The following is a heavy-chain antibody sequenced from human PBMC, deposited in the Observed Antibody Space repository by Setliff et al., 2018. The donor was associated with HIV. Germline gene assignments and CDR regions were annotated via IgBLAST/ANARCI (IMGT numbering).Heavy chain of an antibody. CDR1: GFTFSSYW. Sequence: PGGSLRLSCAASGFTFSSYWMHWVRQAPGKGLVWVFGVNTDGSSTRYADSVKGRFTISRDNAKNMLYLQMNSLSADDTAVYYCVRGSGYYYFDNWGQGALVTVSS. J-gene: IGHJ4*02. D-gene: IGHD3-22*01. CDR3: VRGSGYYYFDN. V-gene: IGHV3-74*01. CDR2: VNTDGSST.